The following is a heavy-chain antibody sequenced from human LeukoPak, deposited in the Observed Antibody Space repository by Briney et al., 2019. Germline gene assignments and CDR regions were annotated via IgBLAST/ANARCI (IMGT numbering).Heavy chain of an antibody. CDR2: IIPIFGTA. D-gene: IGHD6-19*01. Sequence: SVKVSFTASGGTFSIYAISWVRQAPEQGLEWMGGIIPIFGTANYAQKFQGRVTITADESTSTAYMELSSLRSEDTAVYYCARGLAGTGGDAFDIWGQGTMVTVSS. V-gene: IGHV1-69*13. J-gene: IGHJ3*02. CDR3: ARGLAGTGGDAFDI. CDR1: GGTFSIYA.